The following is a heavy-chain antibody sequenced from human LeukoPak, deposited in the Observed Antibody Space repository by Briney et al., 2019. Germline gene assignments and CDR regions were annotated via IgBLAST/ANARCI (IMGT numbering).Heavy chain of an antibody. CDR3: ARHSGSGWQALGY. CDR1: GYTFSNYG. D-gene: IGHD6-19*01. CDR2: TSYNGNT. V-gene: IGHV1-18*04. Sequence: ASVKVSSKASGYTFSNYGISWVRQAPGLGLEWMGWTSYNGNTNHAQKFQDRVTMTTDTSTTTAYMELRSLESDDTAVYYCARHSGSGWQALGYWGQGTLVTVSS. J-gene: IGHJ4*02.